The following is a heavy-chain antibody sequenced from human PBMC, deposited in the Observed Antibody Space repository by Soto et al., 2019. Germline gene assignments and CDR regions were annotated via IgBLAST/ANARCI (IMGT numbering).Heavy chain of an antibody. D-gene: IGHD1-20*01. CDR3: ARGARLLYNPFDS. J-gene: IGHJ4*02. CDR2: INHSGST. CDR1: GGSFSGYY. Sequence: QVQLQQWGAGLLKPSETLSLTCAVYGGSFSGYYWSWIRQPPGKGLEWIREINHSGSTNYNPSLMSRVTISVDTSKNQLSLKLSSVTAADTAVYYCARGARLLYNPFDSWGQGTLVTVSS. V-gene: IGHV4-34*01.